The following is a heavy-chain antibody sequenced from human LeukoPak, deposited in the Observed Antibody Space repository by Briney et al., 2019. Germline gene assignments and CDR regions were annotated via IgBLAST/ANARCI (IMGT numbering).Heavy chain of an antibody. D-gene: IGHD3-10*01. V-gene: IGHV3-30*03. CDR1: GFTFSSYG. CDR3: ARDFGGSYMDV. J-gene: IGHJ6*03. Sequence: TGGSLRLSCAASGFTFSSYGMHWVRQAPGKGLEWVAVISYDGSNKYYADSVKGRFTISRDNAKNSLYLQMNSLRAEDTAVYYCARDFGGSYMDVWGKGTTVTVSS. CDR2: ISYDGSNK.